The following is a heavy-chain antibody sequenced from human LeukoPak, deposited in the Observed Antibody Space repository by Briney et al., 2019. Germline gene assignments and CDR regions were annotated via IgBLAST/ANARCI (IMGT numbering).Heavy chain of an antibody. D-gene: IGHD2/OR15-2a*01. J-gene: IGHJ4*02. V-gene: IGHV4-34*01. CDR3: ARDLSFRH. CDR2: INDSGGT. Sequence: SETLSLTCAVYGGSFSGYYYSGVRQPPGKGLEWIGEINDSGGTNYNPSLKSRVSISADTSKNQFSLKLSSVIVADTAVYYCARDLSFRHWGQGTLVTVSS. CDR1: GGSFSGYY.